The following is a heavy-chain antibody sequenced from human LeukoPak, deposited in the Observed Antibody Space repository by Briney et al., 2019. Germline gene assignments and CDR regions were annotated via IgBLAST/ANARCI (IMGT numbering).Heavy chain of an antibody. CDR3: ASRPFETTVVPWDFY. CDR1: GYNFNTYW. D-gene: IGHD4-23*01. CDR2: IRPMNSDV. Sequence: GESLKISCKGSGYNFNTYWVAWVRQLPGKGLEWMGIIRPMNSDVRYSPSFQDQVTISADRSINTAYLQWSSLTASDTAMYYCASRPFETTVVPWDFYWGQGTTVTVSS. V-gene: IGHV5-51*01. J-gene: IGHJ6*02.